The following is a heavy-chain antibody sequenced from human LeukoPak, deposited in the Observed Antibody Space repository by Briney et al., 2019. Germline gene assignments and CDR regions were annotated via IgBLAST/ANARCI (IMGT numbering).Heavy chain of an antibody. V-gene: IGHV5-51*01. CDR2: IYPGDSDT. D-gene: IGHD1-26*01. CDR3: ARHVLSGYYYHYGMDV. Sequence: GESLKISCKGSGYSFTTYWIGWVRQMPGKGLEWMGVIYPGDSDTTYSPSFQGQVTISADKSISTAYLQWNSLKASDTAMYYCARHVLSGYYYHYGMDVWGQGTTVTVSS. J-gene: IGHJ6*02. CDR1: GYSFTTYW.